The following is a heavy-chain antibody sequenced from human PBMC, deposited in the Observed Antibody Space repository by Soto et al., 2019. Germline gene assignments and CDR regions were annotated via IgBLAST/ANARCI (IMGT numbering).Heavy chain of an antibody. Sequence: QVQLVESGGGVVQPGRSLRLSCAASGFTFSSYGMYWVRQAPGKGLEWVAFISYDGSNKYYTDSVKGRFTISRDNSKNTLYLQLNSLRAEDPAVYYCSSEHEGDYWGQGTLVTVSS. CDR3: SSEHEGDY. CDR2: ISYDGSNK. J-gene: IGHJ4*02. D-gene: IGHD2-21*01. V-gene: IGHV3-30*03. CDR1: GFTFSSYG.